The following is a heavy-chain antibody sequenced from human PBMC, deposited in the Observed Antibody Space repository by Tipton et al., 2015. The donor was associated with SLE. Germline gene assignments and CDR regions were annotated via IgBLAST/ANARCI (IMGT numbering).Heavy chain of an antibody. J-gene: IGHJ3*02. CDR2: IYYSGST. D-gene: IGHD6-19*01. V-gene: IGHV4-39*07. CDR3: ARGGAVAGRPLLVDI. CDR1: GGSISSYY. Sequence: TLSLTCTVSGGSISSYYWGWIRQPPGKGLEWIGTIYYSGSTYYNPSLKSRVTISVDTSKNQFSLKLSSVTPEDTAVYYCARGGAVAGRPLLVDIWGQGTMVTVSS.